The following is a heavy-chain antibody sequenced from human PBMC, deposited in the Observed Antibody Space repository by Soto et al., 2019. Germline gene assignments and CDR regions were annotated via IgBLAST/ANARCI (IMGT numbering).Heavy chain of an antibody. J-gene: IGHJ4*02. Sequence: GGSLRLSCAASGFTFSSYAMSWVRQAPGKGLEWVSAISGSGGSTYYEDHVKGRFTNASDNSKNTLYLQMNSLRAEDTAVDYCAKAYYYDSSGYFGGFDYWGQGTLVTVSS. CDR3: AKAYYYDSSGYFGGFDY. CDR1: GFTFSSYA. D-gene: IGHD3-22*01. V-gene: IGHV3-23*01. CDR2: ISGSGGST.